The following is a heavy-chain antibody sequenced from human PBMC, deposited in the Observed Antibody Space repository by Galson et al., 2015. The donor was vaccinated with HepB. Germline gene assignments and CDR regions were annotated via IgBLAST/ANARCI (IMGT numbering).Heavy chain of an antibody. CDR3: ANGDYSNPPDYYGMDV. CDR1: GYTFTGYY. V-gene: IGHV1-2*06. CDR2: INPNSGGT. D-gene: IGHD4-11*01. J-gene: IGHJ6*02. Sequence: SVKVSCKASGYTFTGYYMHWVRQAPGQGLEWMGRINPNSGGTNYAQKFQGRVTMTRDTSISTAYMELSRLRSDDTAVYYCANGDYSNPPDYYGMDVWGQGTTVTVSS.